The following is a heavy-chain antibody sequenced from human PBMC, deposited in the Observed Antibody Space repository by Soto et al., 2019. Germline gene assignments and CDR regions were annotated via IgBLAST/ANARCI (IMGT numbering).Heavy chain of an antibody. CDR1: GFTFSTYG. J-gene: IGHJ6*03. CDR2: YGGSGGST. Sequence: DVQLLESGGGSVQRGGSLRLSCAASGFTFSTYGMTWVRQAPGKGLEWVSYGGSGGSTYYADSVKGRFTISRDNSKNTLYLQMNSLRAEDTAVYYCVKFRGRAYHYHYMDVWGNGTTVTVSS. CDR3: VKFRGRAYHYHYMDV. D-gene: IGHD3-16*01. V-gene: IGHV3-23*01.